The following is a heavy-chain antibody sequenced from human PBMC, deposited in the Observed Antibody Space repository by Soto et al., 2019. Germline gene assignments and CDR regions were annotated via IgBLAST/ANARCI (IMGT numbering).Heavy chain of an antibody. Sequence: SLRLSCAASGFTFSSYAMHWVRQAPGKGLEWVAVISYDGSNKYYADSVKGRFTISRDNSKNTLYLQMNSLRAEDTAVYYCARDLGYCTNGVCYMVDYWGQGTLVTVSS. D-gene: IGHD2-8*01. CDR2: ISYDGSNK. CDR3: ARDLGYCTNGVCYMVDY. J-gene: IGHJ4*02. CDR1: GFTFSSYA. V-gene: IGHV3-30-3*01.